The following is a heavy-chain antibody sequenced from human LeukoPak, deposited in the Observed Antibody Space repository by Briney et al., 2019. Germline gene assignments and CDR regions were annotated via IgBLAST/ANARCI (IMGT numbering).Heavy chain of an antibody. Sequence: PSETLSLTCAVYGGSFSGYYWSWIRQPPGKGLEWIGEINHSGSTNYNPSLQSRVTISVDTSKNQFSLKLSSVTAADTAVYYCARTGPFDYWGQGTLVTVSS. CDR3: ARTGPFDY. CDR1: GGSFSGYY. J-gene: IGHJ4*02. V-gene: IGHV4-34*01. CDR2: INHSGST. D-gene: IGHD1-14*01.